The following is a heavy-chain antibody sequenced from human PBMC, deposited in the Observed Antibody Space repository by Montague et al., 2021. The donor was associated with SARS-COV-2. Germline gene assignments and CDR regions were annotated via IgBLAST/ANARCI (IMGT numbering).Heavy chain of an antibody. CDR3: ASPTYYYDSSGSDAFDI. J-gene: IGHJ3*02. Sequence: SETLSLTCAVSGGSISSSSYYWGWIRQPPGKGLEWIGSIYYSGSTYYNPSPKSRVSISVDTSKNQFSLKLSSATAADTAVYYCASPTYYYDSSGSDAFDIWGQGTMVTVSS. V-gene: IGHV4-39*01. CDR1: GGSISSSSYY. CDR2: IYYSGST. D-gene: IGHD3-22*01.